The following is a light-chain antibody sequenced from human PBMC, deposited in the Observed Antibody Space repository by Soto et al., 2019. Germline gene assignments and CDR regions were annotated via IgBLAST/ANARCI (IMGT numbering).Light chain of an antibody. CDR1: SSDVGSYKF. CDR2: EGS. J-gene: IGLJ1*01. V-gene: IGLV2-23*03. Sequence: QSVLTQPGYVSGSPGQPITISCTGTSSDVGSYKFVSWYQQYPGKAPKLMIYEGSKRPSGVSDRFSGSKSGNTASPTISGLQAEDEADYFCCSYAGGSNVFGAGTKVTVL. CDR3: CSYAGGSNV.